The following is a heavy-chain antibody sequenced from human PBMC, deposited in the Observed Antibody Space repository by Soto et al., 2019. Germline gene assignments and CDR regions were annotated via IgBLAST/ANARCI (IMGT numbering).Heavy chain of an antibody. J-gene: IGHJ4*02. CDR2: ITATGDRT. Sequence: WGSLRLSCADSGFRFSSYSIICVRQTPVKGLEWVAAITATGDRTYYADSVTGRFTISRDNSKKTHYLQMTSLRAEDTAMYYCATMNGYFEYWGQGTPVTVS. V-gene: IGHV3-23*01. CDR3: ATMNGYFEY. D-gene: IGHD3-22*01. CDR1: GFRFSSYS.